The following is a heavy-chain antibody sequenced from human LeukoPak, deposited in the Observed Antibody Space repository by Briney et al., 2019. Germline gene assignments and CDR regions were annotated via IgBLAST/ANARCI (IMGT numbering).Heavy chain of an antibody. CDR1: GFTFSSYA. Sequence: GGSLRLSCAASGFTFSSYAMSWVRQAPGKGLEWVSSISGSGNRTYYADSVKGRFTISRDNSKNTLFLQMNSLRAEDTAVYYCAKVDYGDYYFDYWGQGTLVTVSS. J-gene: IGHJ4*02. CDR2: ISGSGNRT. V-gene: IGHV3-23*01. D-gene: IGHD4-17*01. CDR3: AKVDYGDYYFDY.